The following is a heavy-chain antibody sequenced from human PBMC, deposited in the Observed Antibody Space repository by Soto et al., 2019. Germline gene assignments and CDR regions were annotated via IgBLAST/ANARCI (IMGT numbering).Heavy chain of an antibody. CDR1: GGTFSSYA. J-gene: IGHJ5*02. D-gene: IGHD6-13*01. CDR3: ARDPAPRYSTDNWFDP. Sequence: SVKVSCKASGGTFSSYAISWVRQAPGQGLEWMGGIIPIFGTANYAQKFQGRVTITADESTSTAYMELSSLRSEDTAVYYCARDPAPRYSTDNWFDPWGQGTLVTVSS. V-gene: IGHV1-69*13. CDR2: IIPIFGTA.